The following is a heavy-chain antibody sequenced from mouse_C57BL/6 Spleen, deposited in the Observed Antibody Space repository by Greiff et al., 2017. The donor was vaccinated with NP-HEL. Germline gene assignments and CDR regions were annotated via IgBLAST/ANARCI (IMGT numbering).Heavy chain of an antibody. Sequence: QVQLQQPGAELVKPGASVKLSCKASGYTFTSYWMQWVKQRPGQGLEWIGEIDPSDSYTNYNQKFKGKATLTVDTSSSTAYMQLSSLTSEDSAVYYGARRMFTATRSWFAYRGPVTMVTVSA. V-gene: IGHV1-50*01. CDR3: ARRMFTATRSWFAY. D-gene: IGHD2-2*01. CDR2: IDPSDSYT. J-gene: IGHJ3*01. CDR1: GYTFTSYW.